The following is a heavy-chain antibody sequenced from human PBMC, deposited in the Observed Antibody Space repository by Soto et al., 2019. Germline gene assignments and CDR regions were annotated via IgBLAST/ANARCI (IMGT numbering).Heavy chain of an antibody. CDR1: GGTFSNFA. CDR2: IIAIFGAA. V-gene: IGHV1-69*01. D-gene: IGHD6-19*01. J-gene: IGHJ4*02. Sequence: QVQLVQSGAEVKKPGSSVKVSCKASGGTFSNFAVSWVRQAPGQGLEWMGGIIAIFGAAHYPQQFQGRVTITTDESTATAYMELSSLRPEDTAVYYCARGGYSSGWDNWGQGILITVSS. CDR3: ARGGYSSGWDN.